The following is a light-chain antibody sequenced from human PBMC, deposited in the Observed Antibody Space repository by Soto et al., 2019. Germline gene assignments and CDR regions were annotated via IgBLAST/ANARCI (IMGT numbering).Light chain of an antibody. CDR3: QTWGTGWV. Sequence: QSVLTQSPSASASLGASVKLTCTLSSGHSSYAIAWHQQQPEKGPRYLMKLNSDGTHSKGDGIPDRFSGSSSGAERYLTISRLQSEDEADYYCQTWGTGWVFGGGTQLTVL. V-gene: IGLV4-69*01. CDR1: SGHSSYA. CDR2: LNSDGTH. J-gene: IGLJ3*02.